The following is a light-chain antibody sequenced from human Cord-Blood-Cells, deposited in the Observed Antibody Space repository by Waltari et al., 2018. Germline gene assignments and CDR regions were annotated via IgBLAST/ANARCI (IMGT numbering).Light chain of an antibody. J-gene: IGLJ2*01. Sequence: QSALTQPASVSGSPGQSLTISCTGTSSDVGGYNYVSCYQQHPGKAPKLMIYDVSTRPSGVSNRFSGSKSGNTASLTISGLQAEDEADYYCSSYTSSSTLVFGGGTKLTVL. CDR2: DVS. CDR1: SSDVGGYNY. CDR3: SSYTSSSTLV. V-gene: IGLV2-14*01.